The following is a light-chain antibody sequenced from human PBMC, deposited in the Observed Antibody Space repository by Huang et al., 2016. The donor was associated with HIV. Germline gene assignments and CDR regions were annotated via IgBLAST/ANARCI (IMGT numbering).Light chain of an antibody. CDR1: QGVHNSY. CDR3: QKTWTLRFT. V-gene: IGKV3-20*01. Sequence: IVLTHSPVPLSLSPGEGASLSCRASQGVHNSYLAWYRQRPGQAPRLLIFGASNRATGFSNDSAASEIYTVFTHATSGIDKDDQAVLSTQKTWTLRFTFGEGTKLEIK. J-gene: IGKJ2*01. CDR2: GAS.